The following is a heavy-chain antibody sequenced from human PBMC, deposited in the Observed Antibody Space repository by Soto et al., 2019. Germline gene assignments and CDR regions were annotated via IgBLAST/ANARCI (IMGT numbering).Heavy chain of an antibody. CDR3: AGDIIRGWNYAAS. Sequence: QVQLVESGGGVVQPGRSLRLSCAASGFTFSSYAMHWVRQAPGKGLEWVAVISYDGSNKYYADSVKGRFTISRDNSKNTRYVQMNSLRAEDTAGYSCAGDIIRGWNYAASWGQGTLFPVSS. D-gene: IGHD1-7*01. J-gene: IGHJ5*02. V-gene: IGHV3-30-3*01. CDR1: GFTFSSYA. CDR2: ISYDGSNK.